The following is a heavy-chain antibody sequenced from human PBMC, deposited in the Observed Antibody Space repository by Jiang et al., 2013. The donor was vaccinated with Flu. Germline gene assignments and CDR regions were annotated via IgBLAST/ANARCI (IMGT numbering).Heavy chain of an antibody. CDR2: INHSGST. J-gene: IGHJ5*02. V-gene: IGHV4-38-2*02. CDR3: ARHLFPYTSGGP. CDR1: GDSISSGSY. Sequence: GSGLVKPSETLSLTCTVSGDSISSGSYWGWIRQPPGKGLEWIGTINHSGSTSYNPSLKSRVTTSIDMSKNQFSLKLSSVTAADTAVYYCARHLFPYTSGGPWGQGTPGHRLL. D-gene: IGHD2-21*01.